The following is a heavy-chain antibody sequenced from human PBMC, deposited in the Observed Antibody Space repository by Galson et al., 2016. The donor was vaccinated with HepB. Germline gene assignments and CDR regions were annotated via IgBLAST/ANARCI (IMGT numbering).Heavy chain of an antibody. D-gene: IGHD3-10*01. J-gene: IGHJ5*02. CDR3: MRALDDYGSGRFDP. CDR2: ISYSANT. CDR1: GDSITRSPYY. Sequence: SETLSLTCSVTGDSITRSPYYWGWIRQSPGVGLQWIGTISYSANTYYTPSLRSRLSIFADTSKNQFSLKLTSVTAADTAIYYCMRALDDYGSGRFDPWGQGTLVTVSS. V-gene: IGHV4-39*02.